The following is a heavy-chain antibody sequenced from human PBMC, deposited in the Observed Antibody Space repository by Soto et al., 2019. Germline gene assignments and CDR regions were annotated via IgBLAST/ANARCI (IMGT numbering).Heavy chain of an antibody. CDR3: AREDLDCSSTSCYTVPYYYYGMDV. D-gene: IGHD2-2*02. CDR2: IYHSGST. V-gene: IGHV4-38-2*02. CDR1: GYSISSGYY. J-gene: IGHJ6*02. Sequence: SSETLSLTCAVSGYSISSGYYWGWIRQPPGKGLEWIGSIYHSGSTYYNPSLKSRVTISVDTSKNQFSLKLSSVTAADTAVYYCAREDLDCSSTSCYTVPYYYYGMDVWGQGTTVTSP.